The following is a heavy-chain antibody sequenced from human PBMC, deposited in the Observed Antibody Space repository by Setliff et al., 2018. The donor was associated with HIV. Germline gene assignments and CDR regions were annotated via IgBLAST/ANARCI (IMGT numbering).Heavy chain of an antibody. Sequence: GASVKVSCKASGYTFSGYYMHWVRQAPGQGLEWMGGITPISGTANYAQKFQGRVTITTDESTSTAYMELSGLRSEDTAVYFCARDGLLVAGIRFDYWGQGTLVTVSS. J-gene: IGHJ4*01. CDR2: ITPISGTA. CDR1: GYTFSGYY. V-gene: IGHV1-69*05. CDR3: ARDGLLVAGIRFDY. D-gene: IGHD6-19*01.